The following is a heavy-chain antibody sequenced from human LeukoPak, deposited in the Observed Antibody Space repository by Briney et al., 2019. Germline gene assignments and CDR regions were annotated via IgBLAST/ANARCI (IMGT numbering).Heavy chain of an antibody. CDR1: GYTFTTYG. Sequence: ASVKVSCKASGYTFTTYGFSWVRQAPGQGLEWMRWVSAYNGNTNYAQKFQGRVTMTTDTSTSTAYMELRSLRSDDTAVYYCARNDWNDPWFDPWGQGTLVTVSS. CDR2: VSAYNGNT. CDR3: ARNDWNDPWFDP. V-gene: IGHV1-18*01. J-gene: IGHJ5*02. D-gene: IGHD1-1*01.